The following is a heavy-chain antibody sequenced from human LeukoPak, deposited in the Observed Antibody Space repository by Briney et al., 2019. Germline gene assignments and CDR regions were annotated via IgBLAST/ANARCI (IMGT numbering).Heavy chain of an antibody. D-gene: IGHD3-16*02. CDR3: AREIRLRLGELSYPGPLDYYYGVDV. V-gene: IGHV4-34*01. CDR1: GGSISSYY. CDR2: INHSGST. J-gene: IGHJ6*02. Sequence: PSETLSLTCSVSGGSISSYYWSWIRQPPGKGLEWIGEINHSGSTNYNPSLKSRVTISVDTSKNQFSLKLSSVTAADTAVYYCAREIRLRLGELSYPGPLDYYYGVDVWGQGTTVTVSS.